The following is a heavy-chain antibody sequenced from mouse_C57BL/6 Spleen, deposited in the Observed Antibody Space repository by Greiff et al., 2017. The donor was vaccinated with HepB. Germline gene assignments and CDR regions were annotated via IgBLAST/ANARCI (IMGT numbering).Heavy chain of an antibody. Sequence: QVQLQQPGAELVRPGSSVKLSCKASGYTFTSYWMDWVKQSPGQGLEWIGNIYPSDSETHYNQKFKDKATLTVDKSSSTAYMQLSSLTSEDSAVYYGARKGPGDYFDYWGQGTTLTVSS. J-gene: IGHJ2*01. V-gene: IGHV1-61*01. CDR3: ARKGPGDYFDY. CDR2: IYPSDSET. CDR1: GYTFTSYW.